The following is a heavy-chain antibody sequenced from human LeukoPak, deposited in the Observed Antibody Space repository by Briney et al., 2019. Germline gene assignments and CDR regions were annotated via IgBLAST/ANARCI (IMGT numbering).Heavy chain of an antibody. CDR3: ARDRTVPGVPYNWIHL. Sequence: GGSLRLSCAASGFTFSSYSMNWVRQAPGKGLEWVSYISSSSSTIYYADSVKGRFTISRDNAKNSLYLQMNSLRAEDTAVYYCARDRTVPGVPYNWIHLWRQGTLVTVSS. J-gene: IGHJ5*02. D-gene: IGHD2-2*01. V-gene: IGHV3-48*01. CDR1: GFTFSSYS. CDR2: ISSSSSTI.